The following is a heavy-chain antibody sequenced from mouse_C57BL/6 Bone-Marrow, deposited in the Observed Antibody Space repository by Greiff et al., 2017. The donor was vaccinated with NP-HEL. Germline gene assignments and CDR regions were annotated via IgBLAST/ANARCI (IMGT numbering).Heavy chain of an antibody. Sequence: VQLKESGGDLVKPGGSLKLSCAASGFTFSSYGMSWVRQTPDKRLEWVATISSGGSYTYYPDSVKGRFTISRDNAKNTLYLQMSSLKSEDTAMYYCARHPSYYGSSYDYWGQGTTLTVSS. D-gene: IGHD1-1*01. J-gene: IGHJ2*01. CDR3: ARHPSYYGSSYDY. CDR2: ISSGGSYT. V-gene: IGHV5-6*01. CDR1: GFTFSSYG.